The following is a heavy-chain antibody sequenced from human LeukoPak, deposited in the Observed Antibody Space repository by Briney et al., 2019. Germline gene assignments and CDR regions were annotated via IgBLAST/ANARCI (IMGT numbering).Heavy chain of an antibody. Sequence: SETLSLTCTVSGASISSSSSYWGWTRQPPGKGLEWIGSIYYSGSTYYNSSIKSRVTISVDTSKSQFSLKLSSVAAADTGVYYCAGDGGGAKSSHGRYYMDVWGKGTTVTVSS. CDR1: GASISSSSSY. CDR3: AGDGGGAKSSHGRYYMDV. J-gene: IGHJ6*03. D-gene: IGHD6-13*01. V-gene: IGHV4-39*07. CDR2: IYYSGST.